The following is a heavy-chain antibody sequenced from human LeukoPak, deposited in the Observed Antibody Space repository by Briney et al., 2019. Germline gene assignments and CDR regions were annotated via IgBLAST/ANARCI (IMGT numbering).Heavy chain of an antibody. J-gene: IGHJ4*02. Sequence: GGSLRLSCATSGFTFSNYDMHWVRQVTGKGLDWVSGIGTAGDTYYPGSVKGRFTISRENAKNFLYLQMNSLRAGDTAVYYCTRAARSGYSYGWSFDFWGQGTLVTVSS. CDR2: IGTAGDT. CDR1: GFTFSNYD. D-gene: IGHD3-10*01. CDR3: TRAARSGYSYGWSFDF. V-gene: IGHV3-13*01.